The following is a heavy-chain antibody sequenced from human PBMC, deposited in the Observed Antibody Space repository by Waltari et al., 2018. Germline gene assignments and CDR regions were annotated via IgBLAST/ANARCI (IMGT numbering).Heavy chain of an antibody. CDR1: GFSLSTTGVS. V-gene: IGHV2-5*02. CDR2: IYWDDDK. Sequence: QITLKESGPTLVKPTQTLTLTCSFSGFSLSTTGVSVGWVRQPPGKALELLALIYWDDDKRYSPSLKTRITVTKDTSNNQVVLTMTNMDPVDTATYYCAHRPASCSADGRCSLSYFFDSWGPGTQVTVSS. J-gene: IGHJ4*02. CDR3: AHRPASCSADGRCSLSYFFDS. D-gene: IGHD2-15*01.